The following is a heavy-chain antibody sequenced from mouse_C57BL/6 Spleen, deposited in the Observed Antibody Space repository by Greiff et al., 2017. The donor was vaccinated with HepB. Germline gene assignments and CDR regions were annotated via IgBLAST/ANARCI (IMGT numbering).Heavy chain of an antibody. V-gene: IGHV1-52*01. J-gene: IGHJ2*01. CDR3: ARRTTVDFDY. D-gene: IGHD1-1*01. CDR2: IDPSDSET. CDR1: GYTFTSYW. Sequence: QVQLQQPGAELVRPGSSVKLSCKASGYTFTSYWMHWVKQRPIQGLEWIGNIDPSDSETHYNQKFKDKATLTVDKSSSTAYMQLSSLTSEDSAFYYCARRTTVDFDYWGQGTTLTVSS.